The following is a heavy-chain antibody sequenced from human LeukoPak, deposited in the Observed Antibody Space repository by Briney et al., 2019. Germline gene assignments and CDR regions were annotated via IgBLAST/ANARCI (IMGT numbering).Heavy chain of an antibody. J-gene: IGHJ5*02. CDR1: GFTFSSYW. CDR3: ARDLRILTGYYGYNWFDP. CDR2: IKQDGSEK. V-gene: IGHV3-7*03. Sequence: PGGSLRLSCAASGFTFSSYWMSWVRQAPGKGLEWVANIKQDGSEKYYVDSVKGRFTISRDNAKNSLYLQMNSLRAEDTAVYYCARDLRILTGYYGYNWFDPWGQGTLVTVSS. D-gene: IGHD3-9*01.